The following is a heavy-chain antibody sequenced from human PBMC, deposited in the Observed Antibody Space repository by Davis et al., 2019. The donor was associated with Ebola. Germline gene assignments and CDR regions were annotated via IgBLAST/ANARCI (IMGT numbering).Heavy chain of an antibody. CDR2: ISSSSSYI. V-gene: IGHV3-21*01. Sequence: GESLKISCAASGFTFSTYAMSWVRQAPGKGLEWVSSISSSSSYIYYADSVKGRFTISRDNAKNSLYLQMNSLRAEDTAVYYCASAGYTYCSGGSCYQDYWGQGTLVTVSS. CDR1: GFTFSTYA. D-gene: IGHD2-15*01. J-gene: IGHJ4*02. CDR3: ASAGYTYCSGGSCYQDY.